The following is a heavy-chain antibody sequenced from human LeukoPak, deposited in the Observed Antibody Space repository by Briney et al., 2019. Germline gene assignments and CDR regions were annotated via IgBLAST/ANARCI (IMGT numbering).Heavy chain of an antibody. Sequence: ASVKVSCKTYGYTFTTHGISWVRLAPGQGLEWMGWITIYNGNTHYAQKFQGRVTLTTDTSTSTAYMELRSLGSDDTAVYYCARGLGSSWTPSWFDPWGQGTLVTVSS. D-gene: IGHD6-13*01. CDR2: ITIYNGNT. V-gene: IGHV1-18*01. J-gene: IGHJ5*02. CDR1: GYTFTTHG. CDR3: ARGLGSSWTPSWFDP.